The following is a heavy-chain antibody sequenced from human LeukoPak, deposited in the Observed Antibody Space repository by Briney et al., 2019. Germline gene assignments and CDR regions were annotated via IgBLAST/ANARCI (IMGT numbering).Heavy chain of an antibody. D-gene: IGHD3-9*01. CDR3: ARILGYYDILTGYQYNWFDP. J-gene: IGHJ5*02. V-gene: IGHV2-26*01. Sequence: ESGPTLVNPTETLTLTCTVSGFSLSNARMGVSWIRQPPGKALEWLAHIFSNDEKSYSTSLKSRLTISKDTSKSQVVLTMTNMDPVDTATYYCARILGYYDILTGYQYNWFDPWGQGTLATVSS. CDR1: GFSLSNARMG. CDR2: IFSNDEK.